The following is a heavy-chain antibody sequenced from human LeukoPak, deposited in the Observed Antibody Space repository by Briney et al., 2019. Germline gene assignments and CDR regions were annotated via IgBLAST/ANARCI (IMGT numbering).Heavy chain of an antibody. CDR3: VRQFAS. V-gene: IGHV3-48*01. CDR2: VSGSGSTV. CDR1: GFTFSDHI. Sequence: GGSLRLSCAASGFTFSDHIMNWVRQLPGERLEWVAYVSGSGSTVYYADSVKGRFTISRDDGKSSLYLQMNSLRVEDTALYYCVRQFASWGQGTLVTVSS. J-gene: IGHJ4*02.